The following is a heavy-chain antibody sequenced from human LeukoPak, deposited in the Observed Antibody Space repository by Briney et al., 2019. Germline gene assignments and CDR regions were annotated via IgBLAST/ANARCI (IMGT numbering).Heavy chain of an antibody. D-gene: IGHD5-12*01. J-gene: IGHJ4*02. CDR2: ISYDGSNK. Sequence: AGGSLRLSCAASGFTFSSYAKHWVRQAPGKGLEWVAVISYDGSNKYYADSVKGRFTISRDNSKNTLYLQMNSLRAEDSAMYYCARSSGYSGYDFDYWGQGTLVTVSS. CDR1: GFTFSSYA. CDR3: ARSSGYSGYDFDY. V-gene: IGHV3-30-3*01.